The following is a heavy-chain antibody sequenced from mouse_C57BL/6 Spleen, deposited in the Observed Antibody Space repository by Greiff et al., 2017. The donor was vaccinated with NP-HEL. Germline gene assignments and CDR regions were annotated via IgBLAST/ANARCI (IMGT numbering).Heavy chain of an antibody. CDR3: ASGSSWFAY. CDR1: GFTFTDYY. D-gene: IGHD1-1*01. CDR2: IRNKANGYTT. Sequence: EVHLVESGGGLVQPGGSLSLSCAASGFTFTDYYMSWVRQPPGKALEWLGFIRNKANGYTTEYSASVKGRFTISRDNSQSILYLQMNALRAEDSATYYCASGSSWFAYWGQGTLVTVSA. V-gene: IGHV7-3*01. J-gene: IGHJ3*01.